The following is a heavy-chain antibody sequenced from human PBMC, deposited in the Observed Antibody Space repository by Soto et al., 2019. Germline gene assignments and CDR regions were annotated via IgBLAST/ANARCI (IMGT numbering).Heavy chain of an antibody. CDR2: IIPILGIA. J-gene: IGHJ4*02. D-gene: IGHD3-22*01. Sequence: GASVKVSCKASGGTFSSYTIIWVRQAPGQGLEWMGRIIPILGIANYAQKFQGRVTITADKSTSTAYMELSSLRSEDTAVYYCATDPQYYYDTLSLWYWGQGTQVTVSS. CDR3: ATDPQYYYDTLSLWY. V-gene: IGHV1-69*04. CDR1: GGTFSSYT.